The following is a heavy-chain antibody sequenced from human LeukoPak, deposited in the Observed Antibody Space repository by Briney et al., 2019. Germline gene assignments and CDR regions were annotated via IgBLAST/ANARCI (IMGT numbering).Heavy chain of an antibody. V-gene: IGHV6-1*01. CDR1: GDSVSSNSAV. CDR3: ARDKAWGSYLLDI. CDR2: TYYRSRWYN. J-gene: IGHJ3*02. Sequence: SQTLSLTCVISGDSVSSNSAVWNWIRQSPSRGLEWLGRTYYRSRWYNDYAVSVKSRITINPDTSKNQLSLQLNSVTPEDTAVYYCARDKAWGSYLLDIWGQGTMVIVSS. D-gene: IGHD1-26*01.